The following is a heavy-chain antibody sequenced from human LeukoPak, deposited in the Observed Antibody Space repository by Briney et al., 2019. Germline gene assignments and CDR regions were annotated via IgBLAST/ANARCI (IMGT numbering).Heavy chain of an antibody. CDR1: GFTFSSYG. CDR3: AKDLSFSGTHNWFDP. V-gene: IGHV3-23*01. CDR2: ISGSGHNT. D-gene: IGHD1-7*01. J-gene: IGHJ5*02. Sequence: GGSLRLSCAASGFTFSSYGMSWVRQDPGKGLEWVSGISGSGHNTYYADSVKGRFTISRDNSKNTLYLQMNSLRAEDTAVYYCAKDLSFSGTHNWFDPWGQGTLVTVSS.